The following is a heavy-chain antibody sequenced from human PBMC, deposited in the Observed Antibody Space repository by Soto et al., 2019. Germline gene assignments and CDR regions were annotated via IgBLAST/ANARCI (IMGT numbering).Heavy chain of an antibody. CDR3: ARGLRNYYDRSGLHY. D-gene: IGHD3-22*01. J-gene: IGHJ4*02. CDR2: ISYTGSTI. Sequence: EVQLVESGGGLVQPGGSLRLSCVGSEFTFSNYEMNWVRQAPGKGLEWVSYISYTGSTIYYADSVRGRFTISRDNSKNSLYLQMNSLRAEDTAVYYCARGLRNYYDRSGLHYWGQGNMVTVSS. V-gene: IGHV3-48*03. CDR1: EFTFSNYE.